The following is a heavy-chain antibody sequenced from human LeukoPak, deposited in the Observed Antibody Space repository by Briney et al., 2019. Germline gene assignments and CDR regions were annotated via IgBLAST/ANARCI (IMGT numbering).Heavy chain of an antibody. CDR3: ARDQGNDIDDAFDI. J-gene: IGHJ3*02. CDR2: INHSGST. Sequence: SETLSLTCAVYGGSFSGYYWSWIRQPPGKGLEWIGEINHSGSTNYNPSLKSRVTISVDTSKNQFSLKLSSVTAADTAVYYCARDQGNDIDDAFDIWGQGTMVTVSS. CDR1: GGSFSGYY. D-gene: IGHD3-22*01. V-gene: IGHV4-34*01.